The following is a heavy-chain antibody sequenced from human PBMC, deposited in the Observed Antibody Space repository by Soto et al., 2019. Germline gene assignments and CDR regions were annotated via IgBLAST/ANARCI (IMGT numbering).Heavy chain of an antibody. CDR1: GFTFQNYH. J-gene: IGHJ5*02. Sequence: QVQLVQSGAEVKEPGASVKVSCKASGFTFQNYHMHLVRQAPGQGLEWMGIIHPSGDTTTYAQNLQGRLAMNRDTSTSTAYMELSRLTSEDTAGYYRAEDLWGSWTVDAWGQGTLIAVSS. CDR2: IHPSGDTT. D-gene: IGHD3-16*01. CDR3: AEDLWGSWTVDA. V-gene: IGHV1-46*02.